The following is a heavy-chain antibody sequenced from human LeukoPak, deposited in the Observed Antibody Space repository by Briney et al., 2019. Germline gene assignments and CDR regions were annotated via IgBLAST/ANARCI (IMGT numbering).Heavy chain of an antibody. CDR3: ARVRRDRIVGATIFDY. CDR2: IYYSGST. V-gene: IGHV4-39*07. D-gene: IGHD1-26*01. Sequence: PSETLSLTCTVSGGSISSTSYYWGWIRQPPGKGLEWIGSIYYSGSTYYNPSLKSRVTISVDTSKNQFSLKLSSVTAADTAVYYCARVRRDRIVGATIFDYWGQGTLVTVSS. CDR1: GGSISSTSYY. J-gene: IGHJ4*02.